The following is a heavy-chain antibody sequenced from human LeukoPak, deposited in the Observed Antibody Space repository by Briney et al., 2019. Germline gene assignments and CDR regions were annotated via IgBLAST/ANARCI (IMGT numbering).Heavy chain of an antibody. CDR2: INPSGGST. D-gene: IGHD4-11*01. CDR1: GYTFTSYY. V-gene: IGHV1-46*01. J-gene: IGHJ6*03. Sequence: GASVKVSCKASGYTFTSYYMHWVRQAPGQGLEWMGIINPSGGSTSYAQKFQGRVTMTRDTSTSTVYMELSSLRSEDTAVYYCARAALTSVTAYYYYYYVDVWGKGTTVTVSS. CDR3: ARAALTSVTAYYYYYYVDV.